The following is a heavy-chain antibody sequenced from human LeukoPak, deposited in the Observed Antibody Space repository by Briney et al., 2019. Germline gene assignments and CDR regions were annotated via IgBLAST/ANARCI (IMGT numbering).Heavy chain of an antibody. CDR2: ISGNGGRT. CDR3: AKEQTSSGYFDY. Sequence: GSLRLSCAASGFTFNNYAMSWVRQAPGKGLEWVAAISGNGGRTYYRDSVKGRFTISRDNPKNTLYLLMNSLSAEDTALYYCAKEQTSSGYFDYWGQGTMVTVSS. CDR1: GFTFNNYA. D-gene: IGHD3-10*01. V-gene: IGHV3-23*01. J-gene: IGHJ4*02.